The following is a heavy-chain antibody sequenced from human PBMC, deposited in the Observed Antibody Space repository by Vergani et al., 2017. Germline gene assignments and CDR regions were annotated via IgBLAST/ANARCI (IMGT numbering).Heavy chain of an antibody. CDR3: SRLKMPLWADDS. CDR1: GITFKNA. V-gene: IGHV4-30-4*08. J-gene: IGHJ4*02. CDR2: IENTGNA. D-gene: IGHD2-2*01. Sequence: VQVVESGGGLIKPGGSLRLSCVVSGITFKNAWINWVRQAPGKGLEWIGFIENTGNAYYNPSLESRLKISVDTSKNQFSLRLHSVTVADTAVYYCSRLKMPLWADDSWGQGTLVTVSS.